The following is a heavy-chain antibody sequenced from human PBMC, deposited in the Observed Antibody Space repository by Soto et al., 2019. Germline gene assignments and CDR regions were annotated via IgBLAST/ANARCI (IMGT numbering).Heavy chain of an antibody. CDR3: ARGEGYDYIWGSYRYDAFDI. J-gene: IGHJ3*02. Sequence: GGSLRLSCAASGFTFSDYYMSWIRQAPGKGLEWVSYISSSGSTIYYADSVKGRFTISRDNAKNSLYLQMNSLRAEDTAVYYCARGEGYDYIWGSYRYDAFDIWGQGTMVTVSS. V-gene: IGHV3-11*01. CDR1: GFTFSDYY. D-gene: IGHD3-16*02. CDR2: ISSSGSTI.